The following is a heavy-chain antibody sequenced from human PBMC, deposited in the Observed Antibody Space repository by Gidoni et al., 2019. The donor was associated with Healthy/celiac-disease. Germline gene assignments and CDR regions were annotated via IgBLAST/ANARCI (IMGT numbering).Heavy chain of an antibody. CDR1: GGSFSGYS. D-gene: IGHD1-26*01. Sequence: QVQLQQWGAGLLKPSETLSLTCAVYGGSFSGYSWSWIRQPPGKGLGWIGEINHSGSTNYNPSLKSRVTISVDTSKNQFSLKLSSVTAADTAVYYCARGGVGATRGYYYYGMDVWGQGTTVTVSS. CDR3: ARGGVGATRGYYYYGMDV. CDR2: INHSGST. J-gene: IGHJ6*02. V-gene: IGHV4-34*01.